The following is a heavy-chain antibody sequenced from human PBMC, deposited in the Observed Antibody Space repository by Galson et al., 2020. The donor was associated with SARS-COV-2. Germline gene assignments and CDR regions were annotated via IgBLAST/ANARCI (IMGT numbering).Heavy chain of an antibody. CDR2: ISSNSNNI. J-gene: IGHJ4*02. D-gene: IGHD6-19*01. Sequence: TGGTLRLSCAASGFTFSDYSMNWVRQAPGKGLEWVSYISSNSNNIYYADSVEGRFTISRDNAQNSLYLQMNSLRDEDTAVYYCARGDDIAVAGWLYYFGYWGQGTQVTVSS. CDR1: GFTFSDYS. V-gene: IGHV3-48*02. CDR3: ARGDDIAVAGWLYYFGY.